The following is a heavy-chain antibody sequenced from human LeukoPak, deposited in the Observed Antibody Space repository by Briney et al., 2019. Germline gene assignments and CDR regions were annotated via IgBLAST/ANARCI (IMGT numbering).Heavy chain of an antibody. D-gene: IGHD6-19*01. CDR2: IYYSGST. J-gene: IGHJ4*02. CDR3: AADSSGWPGLFDY. CDR1: GGSISSYY. V-gene: IGHV4-59*01. Sequence: PSETLSLTCTVSGGSISSYYWSWIRQPPGKGLEWIGYIYYSGSTNYNPSLKSRVTISVDMSKNQFSLKLSSVTAADTAVYYCAADSSGWPGLFDYWGQGTLVTVSS.